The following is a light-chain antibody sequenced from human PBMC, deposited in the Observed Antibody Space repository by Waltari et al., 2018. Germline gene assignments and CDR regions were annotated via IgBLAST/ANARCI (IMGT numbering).Light chain of an antibody. CDR2: AAS. V-gene: IGKV1-8*01. CDR1: QGISSY. CDR3: QQYYSYPT. Sequence: MTQSPSSFSASTGDRVTITCRASQGISSYLAWYQQKPGKAPKLLIYAASTLQSAVPSIFSCSGSGTDFTLTISCLQSEDFATYYCQQYYSYPTFGGGTKVAIK. J-gene: IGKJ4*01.